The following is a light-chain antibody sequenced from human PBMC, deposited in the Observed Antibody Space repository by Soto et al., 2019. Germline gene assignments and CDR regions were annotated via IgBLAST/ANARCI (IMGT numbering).Light chain of an antibody. V-gene: IGLV1-51*01. J-gene: IGLJ2*01. CDR2: DNN. CDR1: SPNIGNNY. Sequence: QSVLTQPPSVSAAPGQTVTISCSGSSPNIGNNYVSWYQQLPGTAPKLLIYDNNKRPSGIPDRFSGSKSGTSATLGITGLQTGDEADYYCGTWDSSLSALVFGGGTKVTVL. CDR3: GTWDSSLSALV.